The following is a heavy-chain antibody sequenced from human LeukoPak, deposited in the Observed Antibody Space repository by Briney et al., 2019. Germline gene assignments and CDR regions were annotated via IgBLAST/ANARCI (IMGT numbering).Heavy chain of an antibody. CDR2: ISGSGGST. J-gene: IGHJ4*02. CDR3: ARGIAAAGLHFDY. D-gene: IGHD6-13*01. V-gene: IGHV3-23*01. Sequence: GGSLRLSCAASGFTFSSYAMSWVRQAPGKGLEWVPAISGSGGSTYYADSVKGRFTISRDNSKNTLYLQMNSLRAEDTAVYYCARGIAAAGLHFDYWGQVTLVTVSS. CDR1: GFTFSSYA.